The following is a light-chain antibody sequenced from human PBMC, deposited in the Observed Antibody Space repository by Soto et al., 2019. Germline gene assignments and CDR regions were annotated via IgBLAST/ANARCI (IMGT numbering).Light chain of an antibody. CDR3: QSYYCGLSGYVV. J-gene: IGLJ2*01. Sequence: QSVLTQPASVSGSPGQGVTISCTGSTSNIGAGNDVHWYQQFPGTARKLLIYGNNNRRSGVPDRFSGSKSGTSATLAITGPQVEDEADDYWQSYYCGLSGYVVFGAGTKLTVL. CDR2: GNN. V-gene: IGLV1-40*01. CDR1: TSNIGAGND.